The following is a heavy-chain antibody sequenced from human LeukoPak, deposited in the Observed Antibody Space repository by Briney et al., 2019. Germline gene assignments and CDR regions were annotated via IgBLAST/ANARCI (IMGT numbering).Heavy chain of an antibody. CDR2: IYYSGST. J-gene: IGHJ4*02. D-gene: IGHD6-13*01. V-gene: IGHV4-61*08. CDR3: AREEAAAGTSYFDY. Sequence: KSSETLSLTCAVSGGSISSGGYSWSWIRQPPGKGLEWIGYIYYSGSTNYNPSLRSRVTISVDTSKNQFSLKLSSVTAADTAVYYCAREEAAAGTSYFDYWGQGTLVTVSS. CDR1: GGSISSGGYS.